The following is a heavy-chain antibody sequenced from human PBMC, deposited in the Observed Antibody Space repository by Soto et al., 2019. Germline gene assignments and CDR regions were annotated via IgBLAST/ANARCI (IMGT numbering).Heavy chain of an antibody. CDR1: GFTFSNSG. CDR3: ASDSVGGWSAYYFDY. CDR2: ISYDGSNQ. J-gene: IGHJ4*02. V-gene: IGHV3-30*03. D-gene: IGHD6-19*01. Sequence: PAGCLRLSCAASGFTFSNSGMHWFRQATFKGLEWVAVISYDGSNQYYADSVKGRFTISRDNSKNTLYLQMNTLRAEDTAVYYCASDSVGGWSAYYFDYWGQGSLVTVS.